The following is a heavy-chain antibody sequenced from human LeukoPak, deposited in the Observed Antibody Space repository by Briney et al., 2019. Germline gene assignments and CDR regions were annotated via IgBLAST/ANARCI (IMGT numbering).Heavy chain of an antibody. CDR2: IYYSGST. V-gene: IGHV4-30-4*01. Sequence: PSETLSLTCTVSGGSISSVDYYWSWIRQPPGKGLEWIGYIYYSGSTYYNPSLKSRVTISVDTSKNQFSLKLSSVTAADTAVYYCARDSSGYYRFDYWGQGTLVTVSS. J-gene: IGHJ4*02. CDR1: GGSISSVDYY. D-gene: IGHD3-22*01. CDR3: ARDSSGYYRFDY.